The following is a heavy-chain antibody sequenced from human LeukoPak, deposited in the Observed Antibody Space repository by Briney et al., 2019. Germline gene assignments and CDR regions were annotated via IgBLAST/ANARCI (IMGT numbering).Heavy chain of an antibody. J-gene: IGHJ4*02. CDR3: ARDSHYYDSSGYYKSVDY. CDR1: RFYFSTYD. D-gene: IGHD3-22*01. CDR2: IDSSASTT. V-gene: IGHV3-48*04. Sequence: PGRSLRLSCAASRFYFSTYDMNWVRQVPGKGLEWVSYIDSSASTTYYAGSVQGRFTISRDNAKNSLYLQMNSLRAEDTAVYYCARDSHYYDSSGYYKSVDYWGQGTLVTVSP.